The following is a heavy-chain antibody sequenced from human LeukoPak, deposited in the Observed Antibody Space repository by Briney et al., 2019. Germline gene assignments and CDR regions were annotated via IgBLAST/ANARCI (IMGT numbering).Heavy chain of an antibody. CDR2: ISSSGSTI. V-gene: IGHV3-48*04. CDR1: GFTFSAYR. CDR3: AELGITMIGGV. J-gene: IGHJ6*04. D-gene: IGHD3-10*02. Sequence: GGSLRLSCAASGFTFSAYRMNWVRQAPGKGLEWVSYISSSGSTIYYADSVKGRFTISRDNAKNSLYLQMNSLRAEDTAVYYCAELGITMIGGVWGKGTTVTISS.